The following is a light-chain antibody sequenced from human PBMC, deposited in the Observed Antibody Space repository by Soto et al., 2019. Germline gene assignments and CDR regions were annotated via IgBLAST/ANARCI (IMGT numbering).Light chain of an antibody. CDR1: QTVSSN. CDR2: AAS. V-gene: IGKV3-15*01. CDR3: QQYDNWPPYT. J-gene: IGKJ2*01. Sequence: EIVITQSPATLSVSPGDRATLSCRASQTVSSNLAWYQQKPGQAPRLLIYAASTRATGIPARFSGSGSGTEFNLTISSLQSEDFAVYYCQQYDNWPPYTFGQGSQLEIK.